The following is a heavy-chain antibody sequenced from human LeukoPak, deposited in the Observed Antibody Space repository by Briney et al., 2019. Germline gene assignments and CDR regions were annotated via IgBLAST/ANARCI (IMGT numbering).Heavy chain of an antibody. CDR2: ITGDVGTT. D-gene: IGHD4-17*01. Sequence: GGSLRLSCAASGFTFDDSAMHWVRQTPEKSLEWVSLITGDVGTTYYADSVKGRFTISRDNGKNSLYLHMNSLRSEDTAFYYCARDKREGGDGGMDVWGQGTTVTVSS. CDR1: GFTFDDSA. J-gene: IGHJ6*02. V-gene: IGHV3-43*02. CDR3: ARDKREGGDGGMDV.